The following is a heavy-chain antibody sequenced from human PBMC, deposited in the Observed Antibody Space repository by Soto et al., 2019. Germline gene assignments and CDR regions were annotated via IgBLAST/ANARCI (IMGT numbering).Heavy chain of an antibody. V-gene: IGHV3-23*01. CDR1: GFTFSSYA. J-gene: IGHJ4*02. D-gene: IGHD1-26*01. CDR2: SSGSGDST. Sequence: EVQLLESGGGLVQPGGSLRLSCAASGFTFSSYAMRWVRQAPVKGREWVSASSGSGDSTYYAYSVKGRFTISRDNSKNTLYLQMNSLRAEDTAVYYCARRGSGSYYDYWGQGTLVTVSS. CDR3: ARRGSGSYYDY.